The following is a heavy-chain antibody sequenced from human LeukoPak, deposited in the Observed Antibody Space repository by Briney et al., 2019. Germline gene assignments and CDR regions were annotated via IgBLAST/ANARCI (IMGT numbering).Heavy chain of an antibody. D-gene: IGHD6-19*01. CDR2: IGDSGRNT. Sequence: PGGSLRLSCAASGFIFSNYAMSWARQAPGKGLEWVSDIGDSGRNTLHADSVKGRFTISRDNSKNTLYLQMNSLRADDTAVYYCAKERSSGWPFDYWGQGTLVTVSS. CDR1: GFIFSNYA. V-gene: IGHV3-23*01. J-gene: IGHJ4*02. CDR3: AKERSSGWPFDY.